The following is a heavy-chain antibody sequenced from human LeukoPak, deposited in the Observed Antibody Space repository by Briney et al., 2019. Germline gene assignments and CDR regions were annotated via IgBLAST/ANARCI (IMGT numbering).Heavy chain of an antibody. Sequence: ASVKVSCKASGYTFTSYYIVWVRQAPGQGLEWMGGIDPSGGSTSYARKFQGRVTMTRGTSTSTVYMELSSLISEDTAVYYCARNSGSGFDYWGQGTLVTVSS. J-gene: IGHJ4*02. V-gene: IGHV1-46*01. CDR3: ARNSGSGFDY. CDR2: IDPSGGST. CDR1: GYTFTSYY. D-gene: IGHD2-15*01.